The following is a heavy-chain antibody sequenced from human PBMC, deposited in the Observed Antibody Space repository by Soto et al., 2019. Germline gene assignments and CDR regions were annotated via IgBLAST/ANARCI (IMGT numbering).Heavy chain of an antibody. CDR2: INPNSGGT. J-gene: IGHJ5*02. V-gene: IGHV1-2*02. D-gene: IGHD3-10*01. CDR1: GYTFTGYY. Sequence: ASVKVSCKASGYTFTGYYMHWVRQAPGQGLEWMGWINPNSGGTNYAQKFQGRVTMTRDTSISTAYMELSRLRSDDTAVYYCARTARCKLLWFGEGWFDPWGQGTLVTVSS. CDR3: ARTARCKLLWFGEGWFDP.